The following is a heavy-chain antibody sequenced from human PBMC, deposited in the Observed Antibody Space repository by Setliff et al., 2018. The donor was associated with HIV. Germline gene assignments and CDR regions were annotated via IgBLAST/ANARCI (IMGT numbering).Heavy chain of an antibody. CDR2: INHSGST. D-gene: IGHD6-13*01. V-gene: IGHV4-34*01. J-gene: IGHJ6*03. CDR1: GGSFSGYY. Sequence: ETLSLTCAVYGGSFSGYYWSWIRQPPGKGLEWIGEINHSGSTNYNPSLESRVTISVDTSKNQFSLKLSSVTAADTAVYYCARVVGQVGSNWYNYYYYMDVWAKGTTVTVS. CDR3: ARVVGQVGSNWYNYYYYMDV.